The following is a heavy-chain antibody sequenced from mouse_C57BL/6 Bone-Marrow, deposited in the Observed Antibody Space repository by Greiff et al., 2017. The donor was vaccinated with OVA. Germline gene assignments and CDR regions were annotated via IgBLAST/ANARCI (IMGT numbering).Heavy chain of an antibody. J-gene: IGHJ3*01. CDR3: AREGIYYYGSSPWFAY. Sequence: VQLQQSGAELMKPGASVKLSCKATGYTFTGYWIAWVKQRPGHGLAWIGEILPGSGSTNYNEKFKGKATFTADTSSNTAYMQLSSLTTEDSAIYYCAREGIYYYGSSPWFAYWGQGTLVTVSA. CDR2: ILPGSGST. D-gene: IGHD1-1*01. V-gene: IGHV1-9*01. CDR1: GYTFTGYW.